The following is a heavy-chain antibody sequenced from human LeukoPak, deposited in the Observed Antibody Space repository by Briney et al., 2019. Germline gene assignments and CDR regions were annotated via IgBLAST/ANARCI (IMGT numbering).Heavy chain of an antibody. CDR1: GLTFSDFW. CDR3: VRESRPGGAMGLYHNLDY. V-gene: IGHV3-7*01. Sequence: GGSLRLSCAGSGLTFSDFWMTWVRQTPGKGLEWVANIKEDGTEKNLVDSVKGRFTISRDNTKNLLFLEMNNLRGDDTAIYYCVRESRPGGAMGLYHNLDYWGQGTLVAVSS. CDR2: IKEDGTEK. D-gene: IGHD1-1*01. J-gene: IGHJ4*02.